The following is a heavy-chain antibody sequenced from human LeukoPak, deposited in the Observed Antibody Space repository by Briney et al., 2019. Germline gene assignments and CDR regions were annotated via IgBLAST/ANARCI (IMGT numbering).Heavy chain of an antibody. V-gene: IGHV3-23*01. CDR2: ISGSGGST. CDR3: AKSLRVTIFGSSDY. D-gene: IGHD3-3*01. J-gene: IGHJ4*02. Sequence: HPGGSLRLSCAASGFTFNSHVMSWVRQAPGKGLEWVSAISGSGGSTYYADSVKGRFTISRDNSKNTLYLQMDSLRAEDTAEYYCAKSLRVTIFGSSDYWGQGILVTVSS. CDR1: GFTFNSHV.